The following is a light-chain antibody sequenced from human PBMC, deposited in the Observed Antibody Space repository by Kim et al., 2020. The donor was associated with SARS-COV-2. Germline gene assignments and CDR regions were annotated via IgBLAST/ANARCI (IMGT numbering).Light chain of an antibody. J-gene: IGKJ2*01. V-gene: IGKV3-11*01. CDR3: QQGRNWPRT. CDR1: QSVSSN. Sequence: EIVLTQSPATLSLSPGERATLSCRASQSVSSNLSWYQQKRGQAPRLLIYGAANRATGIPARFSGSGSGTDFTLTISSLEPEDLAVYYCQQGRNWPRTFGQGTKLEI. CDR2: GAA.